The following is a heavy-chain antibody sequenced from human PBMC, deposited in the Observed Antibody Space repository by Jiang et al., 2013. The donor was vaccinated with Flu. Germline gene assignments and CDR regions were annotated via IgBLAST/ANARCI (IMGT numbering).Heavy chain of an antibody. V-gene: IGHV1-8*01. D-gene: IGHD3-10*01. Sequence: GAEVKKPGASVKVSCKASGYTFTSYDINWVRQATGQGLEWMGWMNPNSGNTGYAQKFQGRVTMTRNTSISTAYMELSSLRSEDTAVYYCARARGDYYGSGRQYYFDYWGQGTLVTVSS. CDR1: GYTFTSYD. J-gene: IGHJ4*02. CDR3: ARARGDYYGSGRQYYFDY. CDR2: MNPNSGNT.